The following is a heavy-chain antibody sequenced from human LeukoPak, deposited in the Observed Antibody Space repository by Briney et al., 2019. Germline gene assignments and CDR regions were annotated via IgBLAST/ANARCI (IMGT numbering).Heavy chain of an antibody. CDR2: VYHSGST. D-gene: IGHD1-26*01. CDR3: ARLSGAPVRHPIYHFDY. CDR1: GYSISSDY. Sequence: SETLSLTCAVSGYSISSDYWGWIRQPPGKGLEWIGIVYHSGSTYKNPSLKSRVSISLDTSNNQFSLKLTSVTAADTAIYYCARLSGAPVRHPIYHFDYWGQGTLVTVSS. J-gene: IGHJ4*02. V-gene: IGHV4-38-2*01.